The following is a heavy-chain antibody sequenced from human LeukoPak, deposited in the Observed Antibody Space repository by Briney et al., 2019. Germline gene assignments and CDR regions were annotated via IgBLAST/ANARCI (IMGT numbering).Heavy chain of an antibody. D-gene: IGHD3-10*01. J-gene: IGHJ4*02. CDR2: IYPGDSDT. CDR1: GYKFTSYW. Sequence: GESLKISCKASGYKFTSYWIGWVRQMPGKGLEWLGIIYPGDSDTRSSPSFEGQVTISSDNAKKTVYLQWSSLEASNSAMYYCVRWRGEYYFDYWGQGTLVTVSS. V-gene: IGHV5-51*01. CDR3: VRWRGEYYFDY.